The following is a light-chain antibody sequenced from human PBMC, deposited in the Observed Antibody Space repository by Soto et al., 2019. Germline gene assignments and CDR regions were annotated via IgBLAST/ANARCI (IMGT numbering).Light chain of an antibody. CDR1: QSVSSSY. V-gene: IGKV3-20*01. J-gene: IGKJ4*01. Sequence: EIVLTQSPGTLSLSPGERATLSCRASQSVSSSYLAWYQQKPGQAPRLLIYGASSRATGIPDRFSGSGSGTDFTLTISRLGPEDFAVYYCHQYGISPFGGGTKVDIK. CDR2: GAS. CDR3: HQYGISP.